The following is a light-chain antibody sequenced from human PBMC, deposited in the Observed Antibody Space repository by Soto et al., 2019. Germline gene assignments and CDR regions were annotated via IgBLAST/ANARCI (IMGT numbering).Light chain of an antibody. CDR1: SSPVGGYHY. CDR2: AVS. Sequence: QSALTQPRSVSGSPGQSVTISCTGTSSPVGGYHYVSWYQQFPGKAPKLMIYAVSQRPSGVPDRFSGSESGNTASLTISGLQADDEADYCCCSYAGRYTYVFGSGTKVTVL. CDR3: CSYAGRYTYV. V-gene: IGLV2-11*01. J-gene: IGLJ1*01.